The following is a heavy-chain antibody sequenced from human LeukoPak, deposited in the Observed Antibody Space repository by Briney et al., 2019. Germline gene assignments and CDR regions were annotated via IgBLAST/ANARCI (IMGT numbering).Heavy chain of an antibody. CDR3: AKEGMMATSPDY. V-gene: IGHV3-30*18. D-gene: IGHD5-24*01. Sequence: GGSLRLSCAASGFSFSSYGMHWVRQAPGKGLEWVAVISYGGSNKYYADSVKGRFTISRDDSKNTLYLQMNSLRAEDTAVYYCAKEGMMATSPDYWGQGTLVTVSS. CDR2: ISYGGSNK. J-gene: IGHJ4*02. CDR1: GFSFSSYG.